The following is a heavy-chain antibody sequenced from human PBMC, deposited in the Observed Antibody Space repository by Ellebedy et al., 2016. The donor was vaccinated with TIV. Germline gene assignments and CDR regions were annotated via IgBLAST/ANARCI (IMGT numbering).Heavy chain of an antibody. CDR2: ISTSGSTI. Sequence: PGGSLRLSCAASGFTFSSYEMNWVRQVPGKGLEWVSYISTSGSTIYYVDSVKGRFTISRDNAKNSLYLQMNSLRAEDTAVYYCAGGCSGNYPPKWGQGTLVTVSS. CDR1: GFTFSSYE. D-gene: IGHD1-26*01. J-gene: IGHJ4*02. CDR3: AGGCSGNYPPK. V-gene: IGHV3-48*03.